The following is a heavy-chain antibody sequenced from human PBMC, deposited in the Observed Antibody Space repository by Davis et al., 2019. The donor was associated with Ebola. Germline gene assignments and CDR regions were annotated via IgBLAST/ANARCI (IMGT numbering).Heavy chain of an antibody. D-gene: IGHD6-13*01. J-gene: IGHJ4*02. CDR3: ARFGSSWEIDY. Sequence: ASVKVSCKASGYTFTSYAMHWVRQAPGQRLEWMGWTNAGNGNTKYSQKFQGRVTITRDTSASTAYMELSSLRSEDTAVYYCARFGSSWEIDYWGQGTLVTVSS. V-gene: IGHV1-3*01. CDR1: GYTFTSYA. CDR2: TNAGNGNT.